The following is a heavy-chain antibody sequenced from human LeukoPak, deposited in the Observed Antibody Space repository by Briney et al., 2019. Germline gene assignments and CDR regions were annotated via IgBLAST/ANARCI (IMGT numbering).Heavy chain of an antibody. J-gene: IGHJ4*02. CDR2: INPNTGGT. V-gene: IGHV1-2*02. Sequence: ASVTVSCTASKYTFTDNYVHWVRQAPGKGLEWVGCINPNTGGTDYAQKFQGRVTMTRDTSIDTAYIELSGLKADDTAIYYCVREGAFCNGNHCYFDSWGQGTLVTVSS. D-gene: IGHD2/OR15-2a*01. CDR1: KYTFTDNY. CDR3: VREGAFCNGNHCYFDS.